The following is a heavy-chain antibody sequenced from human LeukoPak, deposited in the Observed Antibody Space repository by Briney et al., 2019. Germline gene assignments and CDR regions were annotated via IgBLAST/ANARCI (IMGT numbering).Heavy chain of an antibody. CDR2: INDNGHS. CDR1: GGSIKNHY. J-gene: IGHJ4*02. V-gene: IGHV4-59*11. Sequence: SETLSLTCTVSGGSIKNHYWSWIRQPPGKGLEWIAYINDNGHSGYNPSLESRVTISIDTSKNHFSLRLRSVSAADTAVYYCARESADCMRGSFSEYWGQGILVTVSS. CDR3: ARESADCMRGSFSEY. D-gene: IGHD2-21*01.